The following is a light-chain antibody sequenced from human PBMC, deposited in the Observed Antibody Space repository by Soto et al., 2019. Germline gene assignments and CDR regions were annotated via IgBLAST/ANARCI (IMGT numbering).Light chain of an antibody. V-gene: IGKV3-11*01. Sequence: EIVLTQSPATLSLSPGERATLSCRASQSVSNYLAWYQQKPGQAPRLLIYDASNRATGLQARFSGSGSGTDFTLTISSLEPEDFTVSYCQQRSNWPRLTFGGGTKVEIK. J-gene: IGKJ4*01. CDR3: QQRSNWPRLT. CDR2: DAS. CDR1: QSVSNY.